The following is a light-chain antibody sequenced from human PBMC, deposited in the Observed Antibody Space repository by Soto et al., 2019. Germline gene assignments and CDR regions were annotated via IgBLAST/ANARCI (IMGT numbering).Light chain of an antibody. V-gene: IGKV3-20*01. Sequence: DIVLTQSPVTLSLSPGERATLSCRASKIVSSSSLAWYQQKHGHDPKLLIFGASSRATGIPDRFSGSGSGTAFTITIRRLEPEDFAVYYCQQFRSSVTFGGGTNVEIK. CDR1: KIVSSSS. CDR3: QQFRSSVT. J-gene: IGKJ4*01. CDR2: GAS.